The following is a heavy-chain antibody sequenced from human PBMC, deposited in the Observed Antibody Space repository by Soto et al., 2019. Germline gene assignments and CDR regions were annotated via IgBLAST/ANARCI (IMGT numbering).Heavy chain of an antibody. V-gene: IGHV1-69*01. J-gene: IGHJ6*02. CDR1: GGTFSSYA. CDR2: IIPIFGTA. D-gene: IGHD6-6*01. Sequence: QVQLVQSGAEVKKPGSSVKVSCKASGGTFSSYAISWVRQAPGQGLEWMGVIIPIFGTANYAQKFQGRVTITADESTGTAYMELSSLSSEDTAVYYCASPIAARPGYYYGRDVWGQGTTVTVAS. CDR3: ASPIAARPGYYYGRDV.